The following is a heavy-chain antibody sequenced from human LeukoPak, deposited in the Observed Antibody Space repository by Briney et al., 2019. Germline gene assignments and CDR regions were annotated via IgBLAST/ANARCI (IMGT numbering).Heavy chain of an antibody. CDR3: AKANGSGSSYYYYYYMDV. CDR1: GFTFSSYA. V-gene: IGHV3-23*01. Sequence: GGSLRLSCAASGFTFSSYAMSWVRQAPGKGLEWVSAISGSGGSTYYADFVKGRFTISRDNSKNTLYLQMNSLRAEDTAVYYCAKANGSGSSYYYYYYMDVWGKGTTVTISS. J-gene: IGHJ6*03. CDR2: ISGSGGST. D-gene: IGHD3-10*01.